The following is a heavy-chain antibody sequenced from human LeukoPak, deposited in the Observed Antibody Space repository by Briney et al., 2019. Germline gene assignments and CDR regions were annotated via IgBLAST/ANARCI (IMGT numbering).Heavy chain of an antibody. CDR2: ISPGDSDT. Sequence: GESLKISCKGSGYSFTSYWIGWVRQMPGKGLEWMGIISPGDSDTRYSPSFQGQVSISADKSISTAYLQWSSVKASDTAMYYCARLRSGWDFDYWGQGSLVTVSS. V-gene: IGHV5-51*01. CDR3: ARLRSGWDFDY. J-gene: IGHJ4*02. D-gene: IGHD6-19*01. CDR1: GYSFTSYW.